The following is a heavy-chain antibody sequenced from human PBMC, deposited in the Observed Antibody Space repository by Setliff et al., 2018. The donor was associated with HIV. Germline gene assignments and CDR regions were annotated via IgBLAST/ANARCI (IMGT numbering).Heavy chain of an antibody. CDR3: ARDQAGYSTNWNYYFDS. CDR1: GYTFTGYY. Sequence: GASVKVSCKASGYTFTGYYIHWVRQAPGQGLEWMGWINPNSGGTNYAQKFQGRVTMTRDTSISAVYMELSRLKSDDTAVYHCARDQAGYSTNWNYYFDSWGQGTLVTVSS. J-gene: IGHJ4*02. D-gene: IGHD1-1*01. V-gene: IGHV1-2*02. CDR2: INPNSGGT.